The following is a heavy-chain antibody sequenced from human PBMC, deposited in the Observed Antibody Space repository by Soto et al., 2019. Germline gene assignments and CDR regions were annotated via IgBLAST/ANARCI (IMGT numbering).Heavy chain of an antibody. CDR3: ARVEQQPQFDD. Sequence: SETLSLTCTVSGGSIISSSYYWGWIRQPPGKGLEWIGSIYYSGSTYYNPSLKSRVTISVDTSKNQFSLKLSSVTAADTAVYYCARVEQQPQFDDWGQGTLLTVSS. CDR2: IYYSGST. D-gene: IGHD6-13*01. V-gene: IGHV4-39*01. J-gene: IGHJ4*02. CDR1: GGSIISSSYY.